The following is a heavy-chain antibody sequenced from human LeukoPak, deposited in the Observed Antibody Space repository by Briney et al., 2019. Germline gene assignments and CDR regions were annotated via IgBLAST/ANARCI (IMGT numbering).Heavy chain of an antibody. CDR3: ARDVRGRTPLKLGMKWFDP. Sequence: PGGSLRLSCAASGFTFSDYYMSWIRQVPGKGLEWLTYISDSGDTRKYADSVTGRFTISRDNAKNSVFLQMNSLRADDSGVYYCARDVRGRTPLKLGMKWFDPWGQGTRVTVSS. J-gene: IGHJ5*02. V-gene: IGHV3-11*01. CDR2: ISDSGDTR. CDR1: GFTFSDYY. D-gene: IGHD7-27*01.